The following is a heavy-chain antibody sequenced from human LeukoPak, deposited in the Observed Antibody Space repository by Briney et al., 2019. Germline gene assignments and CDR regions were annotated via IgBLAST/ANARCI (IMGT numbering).Heavy chain of an antibody. CDR2: ITGSGENT. D-gene: IGHD4-23*01. Sequence: GGSLRLSCAASGFTFIRSAMTWVRHTPGKGLEWVSTITGSGENTYYADSVKGRFTISRDNSKNTLYLQMNSVRADDTAVYYCAKRLVTLTYGVDVWGQGTTVTVSS. J-gene: IGHJ6*02. CDR3: AKRLVTLTYGVDV. CDR1: GFTFIRSA. V-gene: IGHV3-23*01.